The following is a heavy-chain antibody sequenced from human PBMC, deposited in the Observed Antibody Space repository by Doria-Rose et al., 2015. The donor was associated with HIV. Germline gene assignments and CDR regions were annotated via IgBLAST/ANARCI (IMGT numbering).Heavy chain of an antibody. CDR3: ARGLLRGGWNDVDYYYGMDV. V-gene: IGHV4-34*01. D-gene: IGHD1-1*01. J-gene: IGHJ6*02. CDR2: INHSGST. Sequence: QVQLQQWGAGLVKPSETLSLTCAVFGGSFSGYYWSWIRQPPGKGLEWIGGINHSGSTTYTTSLKSRVTISLDTSKNLFSLKLSSVTAADTAVYYCARGLLRGGWNDVDYYYGMDVWGQGTTVTVSS. CDR1: GGSFSGYY.